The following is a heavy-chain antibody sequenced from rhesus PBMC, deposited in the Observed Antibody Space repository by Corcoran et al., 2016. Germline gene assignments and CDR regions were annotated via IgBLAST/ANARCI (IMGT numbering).Heavy chain of an antibody. V-gene: IGHV3-16*01. J-gene: IGHJ5-1*01. Sequence: EVQLVESGGGLVQPGGSLRLSCAASGFTFRNYWMTWVRQAPGKGVAWVGRIKNKADGGTATYAESVRGRFTISRDDSKNTLFLQMNSLKTEDTAVYYCTGGYCGGGVCYGDRFDVWGPGVLVTVSS. D-gene: IGHD2-8*01. CDR2: IKNKADGGTA. CDR1: GFTFRNYW. CDR3: TGGYCGGGVCYGDRFDV.